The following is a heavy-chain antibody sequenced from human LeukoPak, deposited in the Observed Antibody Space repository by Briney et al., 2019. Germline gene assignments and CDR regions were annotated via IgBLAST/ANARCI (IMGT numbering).Heavy chain of an antibody. CDR3: ARVRGYYDSSGPRDY. D-gene: IGHD3-22*01. J-gene: IGHJ4*02. CDR1: GFTFTAYL. CDR2: INANSGAT. V-gene: IGHV1-18*04. Sequence: ASVKVSCKASGFTFTAYLIYWVRQAPGQGLEWMGWINANSGATNYAQKLQGRVTMTTDTSTSTAYMELRSLRSDDTAVYYCARVRGYYDSSGPRDYWGQGTLVTVSS.